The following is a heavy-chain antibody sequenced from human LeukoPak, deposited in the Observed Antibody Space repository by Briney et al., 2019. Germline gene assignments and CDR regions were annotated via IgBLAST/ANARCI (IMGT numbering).Heavy chain of an antibody. CDR3: ARVLYSGSSPVDY. V-gene: IGHV3-11*04. J-gene: IGHJ4*01. CDR1: GFIFSDYY. Sequence: PGGSLRLSCVASGFIFSDYYMNWIRQAPGKGLGWGSYISSSGSDIYYADSVKGRFTISRDNAKNSLYLQMNRLRAEDTAVVYCARVLYSGSSPVDYWGQGTLITASS. CDR2: ISSSGSDI. D-gene: IGHD1-26*01.